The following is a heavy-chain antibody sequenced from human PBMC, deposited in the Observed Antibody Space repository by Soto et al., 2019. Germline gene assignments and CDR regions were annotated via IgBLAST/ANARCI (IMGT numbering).Heavy chain of an antibody. CDR2: IWSDGNKE. Sequence: QVQLVESGGGVVQPGRSLRLSCVGSGFPFWHYGMHWVRQAPGKELEWVAVIWSDGNKESYADSVKGRFAISRDNSKDPLHLEMNTLRGADTAVCLCARDRPGGWFHMDVWGQGTTVSVSS. CDR3: ARDRPGGWFHMDV. V-gene: IGHV3-33*01. D-gene: IGHD6-19*01. CDR1: GFPFWHYG. J-gene: IGHJ6*02.